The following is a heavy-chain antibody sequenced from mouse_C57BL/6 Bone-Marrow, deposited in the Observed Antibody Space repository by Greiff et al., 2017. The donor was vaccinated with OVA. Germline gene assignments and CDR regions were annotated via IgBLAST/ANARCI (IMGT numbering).Heavy chain of an antibody. V-gene: IGHV1-18*01. CDR1: GYTFTDYN. D-gene: IGHD2-5*01. Sequence: VQLQQSGPELVKPGASVKISCKASGYTFTDYNMDWVKQSHGKSLEWIGDINPNNGGTIYNQKFKGKATLTVDKSSNTAYMELRSLTSEDTAVYDCAREGSNYDYYYAMDYWGQGTSVTVSS. CDR2: INPNNGGT. CDR3: AREGSNYDYYYAMDY. J-gene: IGHJ4*01.